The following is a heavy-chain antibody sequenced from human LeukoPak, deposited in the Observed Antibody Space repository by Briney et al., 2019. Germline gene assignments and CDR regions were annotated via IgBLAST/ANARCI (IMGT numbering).Heavy chain of an antibody. D-gene: IGHD5-18*01. Sequence: ASVKVSCKASGGTFSSYAISWVRQAPGQGLEWMGGIIPIFGTANYAQKFQGRVTITADESTSTAYMELSSLRSEDTAVYYCARESRGYSYGLGMDVWGKGPRSPSPQ. CDR3: ARESRGYSYGLGMDV. V-gene: IGHV1-69*01. J-gene: IGHJ6*01. CDR2: IIPIFGTA. CDR1: GGTFSSYA.